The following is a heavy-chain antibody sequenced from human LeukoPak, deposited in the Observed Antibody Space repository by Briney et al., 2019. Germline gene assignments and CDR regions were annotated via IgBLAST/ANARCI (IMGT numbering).Heavy chain of an antibody. CDR3: ARLKGEAVVKDYFDY. V-gene: IGHV4-39*01. D-gene: IGHD6-19*01. CDR1: GGSISSSSYY. CDR2: IYYSGST. J-gene: IGHJ4*02. Sequence: SETLSLTCTVSGGSISSSSYYWGWIRQPPGKGLEWIGSIYYSGSTYYNPSLKSRVTISVDTSKNQFSQKLSSVTAADTAVYYGARLKGEAVVKDYFDYWGQGTLVTVSS.